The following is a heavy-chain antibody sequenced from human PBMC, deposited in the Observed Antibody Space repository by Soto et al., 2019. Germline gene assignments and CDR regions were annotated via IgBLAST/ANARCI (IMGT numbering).Heavy chain of an antibody. CDR2: ISAYNGNT. CDR3: AREVIPEIPFDY. V-gene: IGHV1-18*01. CDR1: GYTFTSYG. Sequence: VASVKVSCKASGYTFTSYGISWVRQAPGQGLEWMGWISAYNGNTNYAQKLQGRVTMTTDTSKNTLYLQMNSLRAEDTALYYCAREVIPEIPFDYWGQGTLVTVS. J-gene: IGHJ4*02. D-gene: IGHD3-16*02.